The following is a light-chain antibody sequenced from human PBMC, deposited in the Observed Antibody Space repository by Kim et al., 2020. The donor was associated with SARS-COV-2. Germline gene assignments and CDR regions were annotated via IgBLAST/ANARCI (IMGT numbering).Light chain of an antibody. CDR2: GAS. Sequence: SPEERATHSCRARQSGSSNYLAWYQQKPGQAPRLLIYGASSRATGIPDRFSGSGSGTDFTLTITRLEPEDFAVYYCQQYSSSPATFGQGTKVDIK. CDR3: QQYSSSPAT. CDR1: QSGSSNY. V-gene: IGKV3-20*01. J-gene: IGKJ1*01.